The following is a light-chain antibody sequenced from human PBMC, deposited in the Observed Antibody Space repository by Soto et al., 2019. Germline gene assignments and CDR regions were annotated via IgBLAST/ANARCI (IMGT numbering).Light chain of an antibody. V-gene: IGLV2-14*01. CDR2: DVS. Sequence: QSALTQPASVSGSPGQSITISCTGTSSEVGGYNYVSWYKQHPGKAPKLMIYDVSNRPSGVSNRFSGSKSGNTASLTISGLQAEDEADYYCSSYTSSSTPDVFGTGTKLTVL. CDR3: SSYTSSSTPDV. J-gene: IGLJ1*01. CDR1: SSEVGGYNY.